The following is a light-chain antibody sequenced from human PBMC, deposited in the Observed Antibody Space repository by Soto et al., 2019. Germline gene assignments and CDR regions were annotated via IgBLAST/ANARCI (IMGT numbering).Light chain of an antibody. Sequence: QMTQSPSTLSASVGDRVTITCRASHNIERWMAWYQQKPGRAPSPLIFDATTLHSGVPSRFSGGGSGTEFTLTINGLQPDDFATYYCQQFAKSSTFGQGTKVDIK. CDR2: DAT. V-gene: IGKV1-5*01. CDR3: QQFAKSST. J-gene: IGKJ1*01. CDR1: HNIERW.